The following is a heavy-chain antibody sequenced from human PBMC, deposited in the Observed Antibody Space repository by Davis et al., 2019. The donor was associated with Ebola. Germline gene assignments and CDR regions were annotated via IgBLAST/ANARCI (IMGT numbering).Heavy chain of an antibody. V-gene: IGHV5-51*01. CDR1: GYSFTSYW. CDR2: IYPGDSDT. D-gene: IGHD1-7*01. J-gene: IGHJ6*02. Sequence: GGSLRLSCKGSGYSFTSYWIGWVRQMPGKGLEWMGIIYPGDSDTRYSPSFQGQVTIPADKSISTAYLQWSSLKASDTAMYYCARLGPPPPIHNWNYGFYYYYGMDVWGQGTTVTVSS. CDR3: ARLGPPPPIHNWNYGFYYYYGMDV.